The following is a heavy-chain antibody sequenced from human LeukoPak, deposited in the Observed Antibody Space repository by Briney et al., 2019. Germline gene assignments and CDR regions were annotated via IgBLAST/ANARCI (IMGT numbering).Heavy chain of an antibody. V-gene: IGHV3-53*01. Sequence: PGGSLRLSCAASGFTVSSNYMSWVRQAPGKGLEWVSVIYSGGSTYYADSVKGRFTISRDNPKNTLYLQMNSPRAEDTAVYYCARVMDYAFDIWGQGTMVTVSS. CDR2: IYSGGST. CDR3: ARVMDYAFDI. CDR1: GFTVSSNY. J-gene: IGHJ3*02. D-gene: IGHD2-2*03.